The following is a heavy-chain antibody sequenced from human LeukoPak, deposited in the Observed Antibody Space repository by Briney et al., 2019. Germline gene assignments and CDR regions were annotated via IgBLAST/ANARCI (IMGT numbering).Heavy chain of an antibody. CDR1: GFTFSSYW. CDR2: ITNTGGTT. J-gene: IGHJ3*01. Sequence: GGSLRLSCAASGFTFSSYWMSWVRQAPGKGLEWLSYITNTGGTTYADSVQGRFTISRDNAKNSLYLQMNSLRDEDTAVYYCARDPLSDDAFDLWGQGTVVTVSS. CDR3: ARDPLSDDAFDL. V-gene: IGHV3-48*02.